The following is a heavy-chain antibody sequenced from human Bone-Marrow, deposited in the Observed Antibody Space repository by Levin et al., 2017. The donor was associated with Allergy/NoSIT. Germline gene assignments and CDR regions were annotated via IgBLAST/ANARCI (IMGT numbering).Heavy chain of an antibody. CDR2: IYSGGTT. CDR3: AGGPQRGY. Sequence: GESLKISCAASGFTVSNNYMSWVRQAPGKGLESVSLIYSGGTTYSADSVRGRFTISRDNSKNTVYLQMNSLRAEDTAVYYCAGGPQRGYWGQGTLVTVSS. D-gene: IGHD1-26*01. CDR1: GFTVSNNY. V-gene: IGHV3-66*02. J-gene: IGHJ4*02.